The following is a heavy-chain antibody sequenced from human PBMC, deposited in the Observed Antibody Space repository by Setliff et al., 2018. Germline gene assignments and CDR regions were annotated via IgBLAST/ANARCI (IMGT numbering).Heavy chain of an antibody. V-gene: IGHV3-11*04. CDR1: GITISNNF. CDR3: VRTLFLQYYGGRSGGYFDY. D-gene: IGHD4-17*01. CDR2: IKSSGSSI. Sequence: GGSLRLSCVVSGITISNNFWSWVRQAPGKGLEWVSYIKSSGSSIYYADSVKGRFTISRDNAKNSLYLQMDSLRAEDTAVYYCVRTLFLQYYGGRSGGYFDYWGQGSLVTVSS. J-gene: IGHJ4*02.